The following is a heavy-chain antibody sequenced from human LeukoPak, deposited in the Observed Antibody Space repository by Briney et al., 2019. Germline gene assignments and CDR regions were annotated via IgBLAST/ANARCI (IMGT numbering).Heavy chain of an antibody. CDR3: AKDCAGIVGATCIDY. V-gene: IGHV3-73*01. J-gene: IGHJ4*02. CDR1: GFTFSGSA. Sequence: GGSLRLSCATSGFTFSGSAMHWVRQASGKGLEWVGRIRSKANSYATAYAASVKGRFTISRDDSKNTAYLQMNSLRAEDTAVYYCAKDCAGIVGATCIDYWGQGTLVTVSS. D-gene: IGHD1-26*01. CDR2: IRSKANSYAT.